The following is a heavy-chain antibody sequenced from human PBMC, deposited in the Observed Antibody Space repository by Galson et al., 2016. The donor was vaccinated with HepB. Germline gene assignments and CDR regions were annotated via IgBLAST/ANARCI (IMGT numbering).Heavy chain of an antibody. V-gene: IGHV2-5*02. J-gene: IGHJ4*02. D-gene: IGHD3-9*01. CDR2: IYWDDED. CDR3: AREISTGYPYTFFDY. CDR1: GISVTTSEVG. Sequence: PALVKPTQTLTLTCSVSGISVTTSEVGVGWIRQSPGKAPEWLAIIYWDDEDRYSPSLKSRLTITRDTSKNQVVLTMINMDPVDTATYYCAREISTGYPYTFFDYWGQGTLVTVSS.